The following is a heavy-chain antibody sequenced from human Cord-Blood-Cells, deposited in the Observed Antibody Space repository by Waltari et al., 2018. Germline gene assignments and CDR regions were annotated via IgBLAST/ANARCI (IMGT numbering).Heavy chain of an antibody. D-gene: IGHD4-17*01. V-gene: IGHV1-8*01. CDR2: MNPNSGNT. CDR1: GYTFPRYD. J-gene: IGHJ6*02. CDR3: ARVTLLRWGNYYYGMDV. Sequence: QVQLVQSGAEVKKPGASVKVSCKASGYTFPRYDIHWVRQATGPGLEWMGWMNPNSGNTGYAQKFQGRVTMTRNTSISTAYMELSSLRSEDTAVYYCARVTLLRWGNYYYGMDVWGQGTTVTVSS.